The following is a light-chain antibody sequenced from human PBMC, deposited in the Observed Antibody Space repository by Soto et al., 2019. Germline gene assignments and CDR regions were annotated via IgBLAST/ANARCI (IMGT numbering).Light chain of an antibody. CDR2: WTS. V-gene: IGKV4-1*01. CDR1: QSVLYSSNNKNY. CDR3: QQYYSTRT. J-gene: IGKJ1*01. Sequence: DIVMTQSPDSLAVSLGERATINCKSSQSVLYSSNNKNYLAWYQLKPGQPPTLLIYWTSTRESGVPDRVSGSGAGADFTLSICSLQAEDVAVYYCQQYYSTRTFGQGAKVEIK.